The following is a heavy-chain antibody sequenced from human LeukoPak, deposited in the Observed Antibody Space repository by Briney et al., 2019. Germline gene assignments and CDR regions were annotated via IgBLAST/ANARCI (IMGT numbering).Heavy chain of an antibody. CDR1: GGSISSSLYS. CDR3: ARIIVVTSTDYFDS. Sequence: SETLSLTCTVSGGSISSSLYSWGWIRQPPGKGLEWIGTIFYSGITYYNPSLQSRVTISVGTSKSQFSLHLSSVTAADTALYYCARIIVVTSTDYFDSWGQGTLVTVSS. D-gene: IGHD3-22*01. CDR2: IFYSGIT. V-gene: IGHV4-39*01. J-gene: IGHJ4*02.